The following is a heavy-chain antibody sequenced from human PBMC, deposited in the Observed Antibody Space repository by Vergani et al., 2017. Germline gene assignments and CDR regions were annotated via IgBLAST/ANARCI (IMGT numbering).Heavy chain of an antibody. CDR3: AKHFRGWGIDY. D-gene: IGHD3-16*01. CDR1: GFTLSNYD. J-gene: IGHJ4*02. Sequence: QVQLVESGGGVVQRGGSLRLSCATSGFTLSNYDMQWIRQGPGKGLDFVAFIQFDGSNQYYADSGKGRFTLSRDFSKNTLYLQMNSLRTDDTATYYCAKHFRGWGIDYWGQGTQVIVSS. V-gene: IGHV3-30*02. CDR2: IQFDGSNQ.